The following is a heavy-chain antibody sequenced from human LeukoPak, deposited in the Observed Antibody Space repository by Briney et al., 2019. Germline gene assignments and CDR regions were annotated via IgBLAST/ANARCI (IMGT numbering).Heavy chain of an antibody. J-gene: IGHJ3*02. CDR1: GGTFSSYA. CDR3: ASSHWIFGVVIRLDAFDI. CDR2: IIPIFGTA. Sequence: SVKVSCKASGGTFSSYAISWVRQAPGQGLEWMGGIIPIFGTANYAQKFQGRVTITTDESTSTAYMELSSLRSEDTAVYYCASSHWIFGVVIRLDAFDIWGQGTMVTVSS. D-gene: IGHD3-3*01. V-gene: IGHV1-69*05.